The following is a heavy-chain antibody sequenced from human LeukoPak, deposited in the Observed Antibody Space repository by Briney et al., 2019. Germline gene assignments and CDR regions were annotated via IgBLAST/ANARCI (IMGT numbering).Heavy chain of an antibody. CDR2: IIPILGTA. Sequence: ASVKVSCKASRVTFSIYAINWVRQAPGQGLEWMGGIIPILGTANYAQKFQGRVTITADESTSTPYLEVSSLRSEDTAVYYCASTRDYYESSRYALLQDWGQGTLVTVSS. J-gene: IGHJ1*01. CDR1: RVTFSIYA. D-gene: IGHD3-22*01. V-gene: IGHV1-69*13. CDR3: ASTRDYYESSRYALLQD.